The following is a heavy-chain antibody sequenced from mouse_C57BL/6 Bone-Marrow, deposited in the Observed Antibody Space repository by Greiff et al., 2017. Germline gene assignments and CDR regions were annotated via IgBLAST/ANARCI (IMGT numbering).Heavy chain of an antibody. V-gene: IGHV1-4*01. D-gene: IGHD1-1*01. Sequence: VKLVESGAELARPGASVKMSCKASGYTFTSYTMHWVKQRPGQGLEWIGYINPSSGYTKYNQKFKDKATLTADKSSSTAYMQLSSLTSEDSAVYYCARGDYYGSSYSDWYFDVWGTGTTVTVSS. CDR2: INPSSGYT. J-gene: IGHJ1*03. CDR1: GYTFTSYT. CDR3: ARGDYYGSSYSDWYFDV.